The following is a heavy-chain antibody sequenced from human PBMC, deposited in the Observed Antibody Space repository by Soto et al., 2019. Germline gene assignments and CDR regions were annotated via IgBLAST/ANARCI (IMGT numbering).Heavy chain of an antibody. Sequence: ASVKVSCKASGYTFTSYAMHWVRQAPGQRLEWMGWINAGNGNTKYSQKFQGRVTITRDTSASTAYMELSSLRSEDTAVYYCAGGAPQWELLSDWYFDLWGRGTLVTVSS. CDR3: AGGAPQWELLSDWYFDL. J-gene: IGHJ2*01. D-gene: IGHD1-26*01. CDR1: GYTFTSYA. CDR2: INAGNGNT. V-gene: IGHV1-3*01.